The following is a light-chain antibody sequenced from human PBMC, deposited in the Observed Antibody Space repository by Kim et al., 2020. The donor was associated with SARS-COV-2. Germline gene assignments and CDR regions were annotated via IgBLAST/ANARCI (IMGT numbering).Light chain of an antibody. J-gene: IGLJ3*02. Sequence: NFMLTQPHSVSESPGKTVTISCTRSSGSIASNYVQWYQQRPGSSPTTVIYEDNQRPSGVPDRFSGSIDSSSNSASLTISGLKTEDEADYYCQSYDSSNPVFGGGTQLNVL. CDR3: QSYDSSNPV. CDR2: EDN. V-gene: IGLV6-57*01. CDR1: SGSIASNY.